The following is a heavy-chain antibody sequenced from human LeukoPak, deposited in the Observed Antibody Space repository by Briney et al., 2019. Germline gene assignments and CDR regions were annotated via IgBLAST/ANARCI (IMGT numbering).Heavy chain of an antibody. Sequence: GGSLRLSCAASGFTFSDYYMSWIRQAPGKGLEWVSYISSSGSSIYYADSVKGRFTISRDNAKNSLYLQMNSLRAEDTAVYYCARVGIDYYDSSEGYFDYWGQGTLVTVSS. CDR3: ARVGIDYYDSSEGYFDY. D-gene: IGHD3-22*01. CDR2: ISSSGSSI. V-gene: IGHV3-11*01. J-gene: IGHJ4*02. CDR1: GFTFSDYY.